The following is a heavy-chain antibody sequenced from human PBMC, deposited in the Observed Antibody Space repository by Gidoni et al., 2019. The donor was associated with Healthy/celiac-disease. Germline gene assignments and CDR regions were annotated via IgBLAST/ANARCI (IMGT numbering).Heavy chain of an antibody. CDR3: ARHVGRRGAWFDP. CDR2: IYYSGST. V-gene: IGHV4-39*01. CDR1: GGSISSSSYY. J-gene: IGHJ5*02. D-gene: IGHD2-15*01. Sequence: QLQLQESGPGLVKPSETLSLTCTVSGGSISSSSYYWGWIRQPPGKGLAWIGSIYYSGSTYYNPSLKSRVTISVDTSKNQFSLKLSSVTAADTAVYYCARHVGRRGAWFDPWGQGTLVTVSS.